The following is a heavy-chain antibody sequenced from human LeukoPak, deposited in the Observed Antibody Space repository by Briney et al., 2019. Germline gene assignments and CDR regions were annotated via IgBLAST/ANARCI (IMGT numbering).Heavy chain of an antibody. CDR2: IGGSGGST. J-gene: IGHJ4*02. CDR3: AKYGIGGSSLYYFDY. D-gene: IGHD1-26*01. CDR1: GLTFSSYA. Sequence: GGSLRLSCAACGLTFSSYAMYCARQAPGKGLEWVSAIGGSGGSTYYADSVKGRFTISRDNSKNTLYLQMNSLRAEDTAVYYCAKYGIGGSSLYYFDYWGQGTLVTVSS. V-gene: IGHV3-23*01.